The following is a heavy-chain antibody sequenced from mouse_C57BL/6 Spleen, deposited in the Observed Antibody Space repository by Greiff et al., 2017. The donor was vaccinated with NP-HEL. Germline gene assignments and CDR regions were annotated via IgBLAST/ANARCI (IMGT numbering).Heavy chain of an antibody. CDR2: IYPGDGDT. CDR1: GYAFSSYW. CDR3: AYDGYALYAMDY. D-gene: IGHD2-3*01. Sequence: QVQLQQSGAELVKPGASVKISCKASGYAFSSYWMNWVKQRPGKGLEWIGQIYPGDGDTNYNGKFKGKATLTADKSSSTAYMQLSSLTSEDSAVYFCAYDGYALYAMDYWGQGTSVTVSS. J-gene: IGHJ4*01. V-gene: IGHV1-80*01.